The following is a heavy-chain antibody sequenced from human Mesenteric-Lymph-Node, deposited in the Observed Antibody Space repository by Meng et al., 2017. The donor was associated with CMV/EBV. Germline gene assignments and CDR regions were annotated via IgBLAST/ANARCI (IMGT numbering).Heavy chain of an antibody. CDR3: ARELGIGSNFDY. J-gene: IGHJ4*02. V-gene: IGHV5-51*01. CDR1: GNNFNTYW. Sequence: SCKGSGNNFNTYWIGWVRQLPGKGLSWMGIIHPVDSATKYSPSFQGQVTISADKSISTAYLQWSSLKASDTAIYYCARELGIGSNFDYWGQGTLVTVSS. CDR2: IHPVDSAT. D-gene: IGHD7-27*01.